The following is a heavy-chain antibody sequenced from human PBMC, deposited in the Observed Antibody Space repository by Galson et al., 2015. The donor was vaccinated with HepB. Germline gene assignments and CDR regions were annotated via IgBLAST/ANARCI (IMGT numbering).Heavy chain of an antibody. CDR3: ARALSSSLKVLNWFDP. CDR1: GYTFTSYG. D-gene: IGHD2-2*01. CDR2: ISTYNGNT. Sequence: SVKVSCKASGYTFTSYGISWVRQAPGQGLEWMEWISTYNGNTNYAQKLQGRVTMTTDTSTSTAYMELRSLRSDDTAVYYCARALSSSLKVLNWFDPWGQGTLVTVSS. J-gene: IGHJ5*02. V-gene: IGHV1-18*01.